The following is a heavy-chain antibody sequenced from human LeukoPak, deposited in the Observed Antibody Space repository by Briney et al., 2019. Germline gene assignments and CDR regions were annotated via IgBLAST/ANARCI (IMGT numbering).Heavy chain of an antibody. D-gene: IGHD5-24*01. Sequence: PSETLSLTCTVSGGSISSRSYYWGWIRQPPGKGLEWIGSIYYSGSTYYNPSLKSRVTISVDTSKNQFSLKLSSVTAADTAVYYCARYRRDGYNLGYWGQGTLVTVSS. CDR1: GGSISSRSYY. V-gene: IGHV4-39*01. J-gene: IGHJ4*02. CDR3: ARYRRDGYNLGY. CDR2: IYYSGST.